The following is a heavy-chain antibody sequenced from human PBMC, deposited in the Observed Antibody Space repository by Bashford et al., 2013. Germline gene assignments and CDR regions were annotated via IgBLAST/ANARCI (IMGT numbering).Heavy chain of an antibody. CDR3: ARVEVAGIIDDHGMDV. V-gene: IGHV1-2*02. D-gene: IGHD6-19*01. J-gene: IGHJ6*02. CDR2: INPNSGGT. Sequence: WVRQAPGQGLEWMGWINPNSGGTKYAQKFQGRVSMTRDTSISTAYMEMSRLRYGDTAVYYCARVEVAGIIDDHGMDVVGPRDHGHRLL.